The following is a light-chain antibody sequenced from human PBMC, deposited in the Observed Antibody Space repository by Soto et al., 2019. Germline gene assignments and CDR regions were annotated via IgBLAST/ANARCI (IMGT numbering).Light chain of an antibody. J-gene: IGLJ1*01. CDR1: SSDIGGYNY. Sequence: QSALTQPASVSGSPGQSITISCTGTSSDIGGYNYVSWSQQHPGKAPKLMIYDVSNRPSWVSDRFSGSKSGNTASLTISGLQADDEAEYYCASYTGRVYVFGSGTKLTVL. CDR2: DVS. V-gene: IGLV2-14*01. CDR3: ASYTGRVYV.